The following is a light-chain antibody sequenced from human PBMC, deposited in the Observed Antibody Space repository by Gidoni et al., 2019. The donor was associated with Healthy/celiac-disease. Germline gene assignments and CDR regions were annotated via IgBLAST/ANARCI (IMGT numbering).Light chain of an antibody. J-gene: IGKJ4*01. CDR3: QQYYSTPPT. CDR2: WAS. V-gene: IGKV4-1*01. Sequence: DIVMTQSPDSLAVSLGERATINCKSSQSVLYSSNNKNYLAWYQQKPGQSPKLLIYWASTRESGVPDRFSGSGSGTDFTLTISSLQAEDVAVYYCQQYYSTPPTFXGXTKVEIK. CDR1: QSVLYSSNNKNY.